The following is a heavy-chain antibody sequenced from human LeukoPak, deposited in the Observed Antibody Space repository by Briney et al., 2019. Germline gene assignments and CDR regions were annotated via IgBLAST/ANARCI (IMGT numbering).Heavy chain of an antibody. CDR1: GGTFSSYA. CDR3: ARDTFGVVISYYYYYYMDV. Sequence: SVKVSCKASGGTFSSYAISWVRQAPGQGLEWMGGIIPIFGTANYAQEFQGRVTITADESTSTAYMELSSLRSEDTAVYYCARDTFGVVISYYYYYYMDVWGKGTTVTVSS. D-gene: IGHD3-3*01. V-gene: IGHV1-69*01. CDR2: IIPIFGTA. J-gene: IGHJ6*03.